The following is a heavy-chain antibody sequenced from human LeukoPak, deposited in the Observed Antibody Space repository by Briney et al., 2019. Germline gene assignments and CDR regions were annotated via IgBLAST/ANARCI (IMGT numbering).Heavy chain of an antibody. Sequence: SVKVSCKASGDTFTSYAISWVRQAPGQGLEWMGRIIPIFGAANYAQKLQGRVTITTDESTSTAYMELSSLRSEDTGVYYCVRVTVTNYYYCYYMDVWRKGTTLSVPS. CDR3: VRVTVTNYYYCYYMDV. V-gene: IGHV1-69*05. D-gene: IGHD4-11*01. CDR1: GDTFTSYA. J-gene: IGHJ6*03. CDR2: IIPIFGAA.